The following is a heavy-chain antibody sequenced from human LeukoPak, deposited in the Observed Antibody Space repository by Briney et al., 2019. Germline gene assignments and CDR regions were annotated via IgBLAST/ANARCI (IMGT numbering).Heavy chain of an antibody. CDR3: ASNSGEGGGF. J-gene: IGHJ4*02. CDR2: IWDDGSNK. CDR1: GFTFSNYV. D-gene: IGHD3-10*01. V-gene: IGHV3-33*01. Sequence: PGGSLRLSCAASGFTFSNYVMHWVRQAPGKGLEWVAVIWDDGSNKYYVYSVKGRFTISRDNSKNTLYLQMNSLRAEDTAAYYCASNSGEGGGFWGQGTPVTVSP.